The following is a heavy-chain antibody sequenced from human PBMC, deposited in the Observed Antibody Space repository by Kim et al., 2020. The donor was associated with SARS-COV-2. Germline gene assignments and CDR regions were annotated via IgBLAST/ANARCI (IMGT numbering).Heavy chain of an antibody. Sequence: GGSLRLSCAASGFTFSSYAMSWVRQAPGKGLEWVSAISGSGGSTYYADSVKGRFTISRDNSKNTLYLQMNSLRAEDTAVYYCAKDSLGYCSGGSCYLRDISGDYFDYWGQGTLVTVSS. D-gene: IGHD2-15*01. V-gene: IGHV3-23*01. CDR3: AKDSLGYCSGGSCYLRDISGDYFDY. CDR2: ISGSGGST. J-gene: IGHJ4*02. CDR1: GFTFSSYA.